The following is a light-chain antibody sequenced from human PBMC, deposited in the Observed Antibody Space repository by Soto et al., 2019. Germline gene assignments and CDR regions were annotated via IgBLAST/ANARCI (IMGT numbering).Light chain of an antibody. V-gene: IGKV3-15*01. J-gene: IGKJ5*01. CDR1: QSVSSN. CDR3: QQYSNWTPIT. CDR2: GTS. Sequence: EIVMTQSPATLSVSPGERSTLSCMASQSVSSNLAWYQQKPCQAPRLPIYGTSTRATGIPARFSGSGSGTEFTLTISSLQSEDFAVYYCQQYSNWTPITFGQGTRLGL.